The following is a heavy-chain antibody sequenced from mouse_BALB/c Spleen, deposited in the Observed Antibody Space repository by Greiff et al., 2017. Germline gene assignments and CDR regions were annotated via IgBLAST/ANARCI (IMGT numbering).Heavy chain of an antibody. CDR2: IDPSDSET. V-gene: IGHV1S127*01. D-gene: IGHD2-3*01. J-gene: IGHJ2*01. Sequence: QVQLQQSGPQLVRPGASVKISCKASGYSFTSYWMHWVKQRPGQGLEWIGMIDPSDSETRLNQKFKDKATLTVDKSSSTAYMQLSSPTSEDSAVYYCARGVDGYYEYYFDYWGQGTTLTVSS. CDR3: ARGVDGYYEYYFDY. CDR1: GYSFTSYW.